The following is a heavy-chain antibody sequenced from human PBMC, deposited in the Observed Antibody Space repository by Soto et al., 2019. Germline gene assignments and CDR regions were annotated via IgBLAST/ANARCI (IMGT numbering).Heavy chain of an antibody. D-gene: IGHD2-15*01. CDR3: ARELLLDY. V-gene: IGHV3-9*01. J-gene: IGHJ4*02. CDR1: GFSLGDSA. CDR2: ISWNSGSI. Sequence: GGSLRLSCAASGFSLGDSAVSWVRQAPGKGLEWVSGISWNSGSIGYADSVKGRFTISRDNAKGSLYLQMNSLRAEDTALYYCARELLLDYWGQGTLVTVSS.